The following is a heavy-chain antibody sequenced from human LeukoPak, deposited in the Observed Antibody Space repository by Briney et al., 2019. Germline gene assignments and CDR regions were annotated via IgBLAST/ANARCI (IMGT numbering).Heavy chain of an antibody. CDR3: ARGGRRIAVGDYFDY. D-gene: IGHD6-19*01. CDR2: INTNTRNP. V-gene: IGHV7-4-1*02. Sequence: ASVKVSCKASGYTFTSYGMNWVRQAPGQGLEWMGWINTNTRNPTYAQGFTGRFVFSLDTSVSTAYLQISSLKAEDTAVYYCARGGRRIAVGDYFDYWGQGTLVTVSS. J-gene: IGHJ4*02. CDR1: GYTFTSYG.